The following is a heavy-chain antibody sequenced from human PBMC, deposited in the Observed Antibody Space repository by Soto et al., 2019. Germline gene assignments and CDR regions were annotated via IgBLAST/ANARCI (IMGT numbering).Heavy chain of an antibody. CDR2: INHSGST. J-gene: IGHJ4*02. CDR3: ARSLNYYGSGSYLISYYFDY. CDR1: GGSFSGYY. D-gene: IGHD3-10*01. V-gene: IGHV4-34*01. Sequence: SETLSLTCAVYGGSFSGYYWSWIRQPPGKGLEWIGEINHSGSTNYNPSLESRVTISVDTSKNQFSLKLSSVTAADTAVYYCARSLNYYGSGSYLISYYFDYWGQGTLVTVSS.